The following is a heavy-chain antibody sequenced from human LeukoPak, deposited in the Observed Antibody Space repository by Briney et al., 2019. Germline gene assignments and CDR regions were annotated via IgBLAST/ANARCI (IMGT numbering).Heavy chain of an antibody. CDR1: GYSFTSYW. CDR3: ARVVVVTSTHWYFDL. V-gene: IGHV5-51*01. D-gene: IGHD2-21*02. J-gene: IGHJ2*01. CDR2: IYFGDSDT. Sequence: GESLKISCKTSGYSFTSYWIAWVRQMPGKGLEWMGIIYFGDSDTRYSPSFQGQVTISADKSISTAYLQWSSLKASDTAIYFCARVVVVTSTHWYFDLWGRGSLVTVFS.